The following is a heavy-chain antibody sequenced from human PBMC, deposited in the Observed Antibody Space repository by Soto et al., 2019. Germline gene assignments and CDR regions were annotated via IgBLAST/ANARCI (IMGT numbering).Heavy chain of an antibody. D-gene: IGHD3-22*01. Sequence: GASVKVSCKASGYTFSSHATHWVRQAPGQRLEWMGWINGGNGDTKYSQKFQDRVTITRDTSTSTAYMELSSLRSEDTAVYYCASSSLLDYYDSSGYYRYYYGMDVWGQGTTVTVSS. CDR1: GYTFSSHA. CDR2: INGGNGDT. J-gene: IGHJ6*02. CDR3: ASSSLLDYYDSSGYYRYYYGMDV. V-gene: IGHV1-3*01.